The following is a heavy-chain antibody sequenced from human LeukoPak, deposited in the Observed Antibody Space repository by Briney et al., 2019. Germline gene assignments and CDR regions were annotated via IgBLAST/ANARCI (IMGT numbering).Heavy chain of an antibody. CDR1: GFTFSDYA. V-gene: IGHV3-23*01. CDR2: TSASGGST. D-gene: IGHD6-13*01. J-gene: IGHJ5*02. CDR3: AKGGSNTWYGRFRWFDP. Sequence: GGSLRLSCAASGFTFSDYAMSWVRQAPGKGLDWVSSTSASGGSTYYAHSVKGRFSISRDNSKNTLYLQMNSLRAEDTAVYYCAKGGSNTWYGRFRWFDPWGQGTLVTVSS.